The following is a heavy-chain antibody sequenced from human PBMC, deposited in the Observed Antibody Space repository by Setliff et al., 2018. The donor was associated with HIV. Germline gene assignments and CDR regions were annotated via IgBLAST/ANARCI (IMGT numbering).Heavy chain of an antibody. CDR2: ISGYNGNT. CDR1: GYTFTSYG. V-gene: IGHV1-18*01. D-gene: IGHD6-6*01. Sequence: ASVKVTCKSSGYTFTSYGISWVRQAPGQGLEWMGWISGYNGNTNYAQRFRGRVTMTADPSTSTVYMELRSLRSDDTAVYYCARDKSSSVRKYWGQGTQVTVSS. J-gene: IGHJ4*02. CDR3: ARDKSSSVRKY.